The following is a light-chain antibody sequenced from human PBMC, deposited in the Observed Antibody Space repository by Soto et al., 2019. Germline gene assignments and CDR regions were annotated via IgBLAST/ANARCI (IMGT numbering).Light chain of an antibody. J-gene: IGKJ4*01. CDR2: ATS. V-gene: IGKV3-15*01. Sequence: EIVVTQSPATLSVSPGERATLSCRASQSVGNNFAWYQQKPGQAPRLLIFATSTRATGVPARFSGSGSGTEFTLTIGSLQSEDFAVYYCQQYGGWPLTFGGGAKVEIE. CDR1: QSVGNN. CDR3: QQYGGWPLT.